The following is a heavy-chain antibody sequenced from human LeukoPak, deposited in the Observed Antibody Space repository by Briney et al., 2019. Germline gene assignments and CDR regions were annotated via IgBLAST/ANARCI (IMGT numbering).Heavy chain of an antibody. V-gene: IGHV1-69*02. CDR3: AIRSSGYFRFDY. J-gene: IGHJ4*02. D-gene: IGHD3-22*01. Sequence: SVKVSCKASGGTFSSYTISRVRQAPGQGLEWMGRIIPILGIANYAQKFQGRATITTDESTSTAYMELSSLRSEDTAVYYCAIRSSGYFRFDYWGQGTLVTVSS. CDR2: IIPILGIA. CDR1: GGTFSSYT.